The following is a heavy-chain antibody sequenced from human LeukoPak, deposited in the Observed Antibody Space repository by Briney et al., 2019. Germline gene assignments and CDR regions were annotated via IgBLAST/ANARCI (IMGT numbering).Heavy chain of an antibody. D-gene: IGHD3-10*01. CDR3: ASSGSGSHDY. J-gene: IGHJ4*02. V-gene: IGHV3-15*01. Sequence: GGSLRLSCTASGFTFSNAWMNWVRQAPGKGLEWVGRIKTKTEGGTTDYAAPVKGRFTISRDDSKNTVYLQMNSLKTEDTAVYYCASSGSGSHDYWGQGSLVTVSS. CDR2: IKTKTEGGTT. CDR1: GFTFSNAW.